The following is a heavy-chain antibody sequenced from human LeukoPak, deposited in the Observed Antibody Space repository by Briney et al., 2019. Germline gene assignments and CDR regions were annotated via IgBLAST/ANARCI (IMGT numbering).Heavy chain of an antibody. CDR1: GYTFTSYG. D-gene: IGHD3-22*01. J-gene: IGHJ4*02. V-gene: IGHV1-18*01. Sequence: ASVKVSCKASGYTFTSYGISWVRQAPGQGPEWMGWISAYNGNTNYAQKLQGRVTMTTDTSTSTAYMELRSLRSDDTAVYYCASRGYYYDSSGYYYSDNWGQGTLVTVSS. CDR2: ISAYNGNT. CDR3: ASRGYYYDSSGYYYSDN.